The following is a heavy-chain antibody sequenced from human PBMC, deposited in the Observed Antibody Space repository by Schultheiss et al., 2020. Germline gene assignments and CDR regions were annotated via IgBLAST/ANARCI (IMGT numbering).Heavy chain of an antibody. CDR1: GGSISSGSYY. CDR2: IYYSGST. CDR3: AREGEGDGTDY. D-gene: IGHD3-16*01. V-gene: IGHV4-61*10. J-gene: IGHJ4*02. Sequence: SETLSLTCTVSGGSISSGSYYWSWIRQPAGKGLEWLGYIYYSGSTSYNPSLKSRVTISVDTSKNQFSLKLSSVTAADTAVYYCAREGEGDGTDYWGQGTLVTVSS.